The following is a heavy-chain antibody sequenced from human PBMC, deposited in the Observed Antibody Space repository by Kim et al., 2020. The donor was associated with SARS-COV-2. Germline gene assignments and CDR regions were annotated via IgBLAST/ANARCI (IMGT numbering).Heavy chain of an antibody. J-gene: IGHJ4*02. D-gene: IGHD3-10*01. Sequence: LRGRFTISRDNSESSLHLQLNSLRSEDTAVYYCAKSAGSGSHYRPSHIDSWGQGTLVTVSS. V-gene: IGHV3-43*01. CDR3: AKSAGSGSHYRPSHIDS.